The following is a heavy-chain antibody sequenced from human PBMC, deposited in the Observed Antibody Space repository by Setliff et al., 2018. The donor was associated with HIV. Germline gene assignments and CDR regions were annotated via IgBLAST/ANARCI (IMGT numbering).Heavy chain of an antibody. V-gene: IGHV4-34*01. CDR3: ARRGGYTYYYDSSGYHRGPNDAFDI. D-gene: IGHD3-22*01. J-gene: IGHJ3*02. Sequence: EGLSQTCAVYGWSYSGYYWSRIRQPPGKGLEWIGEINHSGSTNYNPSLKSRVTISVYTSKNQFSLKLSSVTAADTAVYYCARRGGYTYYYDSSGYHRGPNDAFDIWGQGTMVTVSS. CDR2: INHSGST. CDR1: GWSYSGYY.